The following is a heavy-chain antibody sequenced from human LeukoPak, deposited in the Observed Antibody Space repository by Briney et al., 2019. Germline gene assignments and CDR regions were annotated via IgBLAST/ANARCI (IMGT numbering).Heavy chain of an antibody. CDR3: ARDYGSGSQPFDY. CDR2: IYYSGST. CDR1: GGYISSYY. D-gene: IGHD3-10*01. J-gene: IGHJ4*02. Sequence: SETLSLTCTVSGGYISSYYWSWIRQPPGKGLEWIGYIYYSGSTNYNPSLKSRVTISVDTSKNQFSLKLSSVTAADTAVYYCARDYGSGSQPFDYWGQGTLVTVSS. V-gene: IGHV4-59*01.